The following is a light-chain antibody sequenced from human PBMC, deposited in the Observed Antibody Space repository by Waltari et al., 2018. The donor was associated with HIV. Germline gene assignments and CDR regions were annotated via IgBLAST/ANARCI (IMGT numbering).Light chain of an antibody. CDR2: LKSDGSH. Sequence: QLVLPQSPSASASLGASVKPTCPLSRRHSNYAIAWHQQQPGKRPRYLMKLKSDGSHIKGDGTPDRFSGSSSGAERYLTISSLQSEDEADYYCQTWGTGIQEVFGGGTKLTVL. CDR3: QTWGTGIQEV. J-gene: IGLJ3*02. CDR1: RRHSNYA. V-gene: IGLV4-69*01.